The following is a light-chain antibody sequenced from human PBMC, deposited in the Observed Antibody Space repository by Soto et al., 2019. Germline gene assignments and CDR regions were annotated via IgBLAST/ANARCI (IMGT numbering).Light chain of an antibody. CDR1: QSISSW. CDR2: KAS. Sequence: DIQMTQSPSTLSASVGDRVTITCRASQSISSWLAWYQQKPGKAPKLLIYKASNLESGVPSRFSGSGSGTEFTLTISSLQPDDFATYYCQHYNGTFGQGTKVDIK. J-gene: IGKJ1*01. V-gene: IGKV1-5*03. CDR3: QHYNGT.